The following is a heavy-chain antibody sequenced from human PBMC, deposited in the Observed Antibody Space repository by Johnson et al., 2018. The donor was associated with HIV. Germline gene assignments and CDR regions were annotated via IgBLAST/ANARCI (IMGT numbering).Heavy chain of an antibody. V-gene: IGHV3-30*04. Sequence: QVQLVESGGGLVKPGGSLRLSCAASGFTFSTYTMHWVRQAPGKGLEWVAVISYDGSNKYYADSVKGRFTISRDNSKNTLYLQMNSLRAEDTAVYYCARGYGGNYDAFDIWGQGTMVTVSS. CDR2: ISYDGSNK. CDR1: GFTFSTYT. D-gene: IGHD4-23*01. J-gene: IGHJ3*02. CDR3: ARGYGGNYDAFDI.